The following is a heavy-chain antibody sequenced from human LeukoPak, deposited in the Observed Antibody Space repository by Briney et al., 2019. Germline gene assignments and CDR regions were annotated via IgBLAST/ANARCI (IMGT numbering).Heavy chain of an antibody. D-gene: IGHD6-19*01. J-gene: IGHJ5*01. CDR2: ISWNSGSI. CDR1: GFTFDDYA. Sequence: GGSLRLSCAASGFTFDDYAMHWVRQAPGKGLEWVLGISWNSGSIGYADSVKGRFTISRDNNKDSLYLQMDSLGSEDTAFYYCAKDTGSGWYGRADSWGQGTLVTVSS. CDR3: AKDTGSGWYGRADS. V-gene: IGHV3-9*01.